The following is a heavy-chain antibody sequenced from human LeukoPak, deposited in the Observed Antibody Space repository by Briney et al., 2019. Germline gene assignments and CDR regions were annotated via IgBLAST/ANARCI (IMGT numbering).Heavy chain of an antibody. J-gene: IGHJ4*02. V-gene: IGHV3-48*03. D-gene: IGHD1-26*01. CDR1: GFTFSSYE. CDR2: ISSSGSTI. Sequence: GGSLRLSCAASGFTFSSYEMNWVRQAPGKGLEWVSYISSSGSTIYYADSVKGRFTISRDNAKNSLYLQMNSLRAENTAVYYCAKDLWSGSYPGSFDYWGQGTLVTVSS. CDR3: AKDLWSGSYPGSFDY.